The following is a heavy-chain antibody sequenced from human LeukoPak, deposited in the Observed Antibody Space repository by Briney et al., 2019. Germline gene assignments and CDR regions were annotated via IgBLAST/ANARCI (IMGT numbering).Heavy chain of an antibody. J-gene: IGHJ6*02. CDR2: VIPVVGVT. Sequence: SVTVSCKASGGTFTKNALNWVRQAPGQGLEWMGRVIPVVGVTRNAQKFQGRLTITADTSSTTAYMELSSLTSEDTAVYYCARVQAVGVPVAIDAYYDYGMDVWGQGTTVTVSS. CDR3: ARVQAVGVPVAIDAYYDYGMDV. D-gene: IGHD2-2*02. V-gene: IGHV1-69*04. CDR1: GGTFTKNA.